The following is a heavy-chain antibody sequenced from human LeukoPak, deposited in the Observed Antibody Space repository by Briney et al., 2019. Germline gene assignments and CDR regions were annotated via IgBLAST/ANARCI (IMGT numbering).Heavy chain of an antibody. V-gene: IGHV3-7*01. CDR2: IKKDGSDK. CDR3: TGGPGY. Sequence: GGSLRLTCAASGFTFSSYWMSWVRQAPGKGLEWVANIKKDGSDKYHVDSVKGRFTISRDNAKKSLFLQMNSLRAEDTAVYYCTGGPGYWGQGTLVTVSS. J-gene: IGHJ4*02. D-gene: IGHD2-15*01. CDR1: GFTFSSYW.